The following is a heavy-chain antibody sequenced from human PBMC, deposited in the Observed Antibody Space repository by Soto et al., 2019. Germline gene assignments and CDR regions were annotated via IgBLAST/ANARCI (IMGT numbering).Heavy chain of an antibody. V-gene: IGHV4-4*07. D-gene: IGHD6-13*01. CDR3: AWYSNNWFQREGMHV. Sequence: SQTLSLTCTVSVDSITTYYWSWIRQPAGKGLEWIGRIDTSGNTNYNPSLTSRVTMSVDTSKKQFSLKLTSVTAAATAVYYFAWYSNNWFQREGMHVWGQGTSVPVSS. CDR1: VDSITTYY. CDR2: IDTSGNT. J-gene: IGHJ6*02.